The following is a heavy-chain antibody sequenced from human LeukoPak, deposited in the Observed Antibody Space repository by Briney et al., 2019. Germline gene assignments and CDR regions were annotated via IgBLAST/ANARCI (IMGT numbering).Heavy chain of an antibody. J-gene: IGHJ4*02. Sequence: PGGSLRLSCAASGFTFSSYAMHWVHQAPGKGLEWVAVISYDGSNKYYADSVKGRFTISRDNSKNTLYLQMNSLRAEDTAVYYCARGQWLISTFDYWGQGTLVTVSS. CDR1: GFTFSSYA. CDR2: ISYDGSNK. D-gene: IGHD6-19*01. CDR3: ARGQWLISTFDY. V-gene: IGHV3-30-3*01.